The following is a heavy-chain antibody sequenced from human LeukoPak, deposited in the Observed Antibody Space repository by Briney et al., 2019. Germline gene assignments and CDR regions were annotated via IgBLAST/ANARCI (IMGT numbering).Heavy chain of an antibody. J-gene: IGHJ6*02. CDR2: INHSGST. Sequence: SETLSLTCTVYGGSFSGYYWSWIRQPPEKGLEWIGEINHSGSTNYNPSLKSRVTISVDTSKNQFSLKLSSVTAADTAVYYCARGRIVATNTKNYYYYGMDVWGQGTTVTVSS. D-gene: IGHD5-12*01. V-gene: IGHV4-34*01. CDR1: GGSFSGYY. CDR3: ARGRIVATNTKNYYYYGMDV.